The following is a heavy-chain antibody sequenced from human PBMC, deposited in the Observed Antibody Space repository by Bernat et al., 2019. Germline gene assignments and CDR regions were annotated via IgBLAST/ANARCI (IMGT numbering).Heavy chain of an antibody. CDR3: ARWDCSGGSCYSGDAFDI. D-gene: IGHD2-15*01. J-gene: IGHJ3*02. CDR2: MNPNTGNT. Sequence: QVQLVQSGAEVKKPGASVKVSCKASGYTFTSDDINWVRQATGQGLEWMGWMNPNTGNTGYAQKFQGRVTMTRNTSISTAYMELSSLRSEDTAVYYCARWDCSGGSCYSGDAFDIWGQGTMVTVSS. CDR1: GYTFTSDD. V-gene: IGHV1-8*01.